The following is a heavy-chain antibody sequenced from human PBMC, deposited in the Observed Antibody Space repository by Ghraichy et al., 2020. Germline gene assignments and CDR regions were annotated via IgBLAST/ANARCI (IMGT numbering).Heavy chain of an antibody. CDR2: IYPGDSDT. D-gene: IGHD6-6*01. CDR3: ARFSGVGIAARPSRGRCIDI. CDR1: GYSFTSYW. J-gene: IGHJ3*02. V-gene: IGHV5-51*01. Sequence: GESLNISCKGSGYSFTSYWIGWVRQMPRKGLEWMGIIYPGDSDTRYSPSFQGQVTISADKSISTAYLQWSSLKASDTAMYYCARFSGVGIAARPSRGRCIDIWGQGTMVTVSS.